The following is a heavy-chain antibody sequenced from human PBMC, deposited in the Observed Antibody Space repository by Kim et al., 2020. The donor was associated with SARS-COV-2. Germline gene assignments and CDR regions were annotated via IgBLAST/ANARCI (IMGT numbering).Heavy chain of an antibody. J-gene: IGHJ5*02. Sequence: NPNSGDTNYAQKFKGRVTMTRDTSISTAYMELSRLRSDDTAVYYWAREVDPWGQGTLVTVSS. CDR3: AREVDP. CDR2: NPNSGDT. V-gene: IGHV1-2*02.